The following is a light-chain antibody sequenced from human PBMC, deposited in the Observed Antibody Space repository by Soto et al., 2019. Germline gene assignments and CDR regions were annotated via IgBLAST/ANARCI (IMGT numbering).Light chain of an antibody. CDR3: SSYAGRNNFVI. V-gene: IGLV2-8*01. CDR2: DVI. J-gene: IGLJ2*01. Sequence: QSALTQPPSASGSPGQSVTISCTGTSSDVGGYNSVSWYQRHPGQAPKLIIYDVIKRPSGVPDRFSGSKPGNTASLTVSGLQADDEADYYCSSYAGRNNFVIFGGGTKLTVL. CDR1: SSDVGGYNS.